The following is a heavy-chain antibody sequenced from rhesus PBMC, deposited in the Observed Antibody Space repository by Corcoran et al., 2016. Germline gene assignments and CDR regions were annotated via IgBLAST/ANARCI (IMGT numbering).Heavy chain of an antibody. CDR2: ISGSGGST. V-gene: IGHV4-173*01. Sequence: QLQLQESGPGLVKPSETLSLTCAVSGGSISSNYWRWIRQPPGKGLEWIGRISGSGGSTDYNPTLKDRVTISTDTSKNQLSLKLSSVTAADTAVYYCARDRYYNIWTGFDAFDFWGQGLRVTVS. CDR1: GGSISSNY. D-gene: IGHD3-3*01. J-gene: IGHJ3*01. CDR3: ARDRYYNIWTGFDAFDF.